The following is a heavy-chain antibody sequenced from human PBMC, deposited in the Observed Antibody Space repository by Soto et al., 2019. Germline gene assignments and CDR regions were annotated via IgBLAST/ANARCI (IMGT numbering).Heavy chain of an antibody. CDR2: ISSSGTYI. J-gene: IGHJ4*02. CDR3: AREGNYHEF. CDR1: GFPFGIYT. V-gene: IGHV3-21*01. Sequence: NPGGSLRLSCETSGFPFGIYTMNWVRQAPGKGLEWVSSISSSGTYIDYADSVEGRFAISRDDAKNSAFLEMTSLRVDDTAVYYCAREGNYHEFWGQGTLVTVSS. D-gene: IGHD3-10*01.